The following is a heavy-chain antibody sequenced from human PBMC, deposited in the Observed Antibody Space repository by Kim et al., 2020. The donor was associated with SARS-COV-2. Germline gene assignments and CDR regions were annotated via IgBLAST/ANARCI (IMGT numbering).Heavy chain of an antibody. J-gene: IGHJ5*02. CDR1: GGSISSSSYY. Sequence: SETLSLTCTVSGGSISSSSYYWGWIRQPPGKGLEWIGSIYYSGSTYYNPSLKSRVTISVDTSKNQFSLKLSSVTAADTAVYYCVRSHYDFWSGYSNWFDPWGQGTLVTVSS. CDR2: IYYSGST. CDR3: VRSHYDFWSGYSNWFDP. D-gene: IGHD3-3*01. V-gene: IGHV4-39*01.